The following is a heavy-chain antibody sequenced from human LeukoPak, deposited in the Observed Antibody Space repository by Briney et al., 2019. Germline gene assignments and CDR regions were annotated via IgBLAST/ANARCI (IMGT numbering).Heavy chain of an antibody. CDR3: ARLAVTGYYFPGMDV. V-gene: IGHV4-4*07. J-gene: IGHJ6*02. CDR2: IYSSGIT. CDR1: DGSLRSYY. D-gene: IGHD3-22*01. Sequence: SETLSLTSTVSDGSLRSYYWSSIRQPAQKGLEWSGRIYSSGITNYNPSLKSRVTMSVDTSKNQFSLKLSSVTAADTAVYYCARLAVTGYYFPGMDVWGQGTTVTVSS.